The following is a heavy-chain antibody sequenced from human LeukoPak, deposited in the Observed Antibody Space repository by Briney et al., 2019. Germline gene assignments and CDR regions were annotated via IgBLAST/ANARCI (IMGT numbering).Heavy chain of an antibody. CDR1: GGSTSSGDYY. CDR2: INHSGST. Sequence: SQTLSLTCTVSGGSTSSGDYYWSWIRRPPGKGLEWIGEINHSGSTNYNPSLKSRVTISVDTSKNQFSLKLSSVTAADTAVYYCARRAAYYDFWSGYYTGAKVFFDYWGQGTLVTVSS. CDR3: ARRAAYYDFWSGYYTGAKVFFDY. V-gene: IGHV4-30-4*01. D-gene: IGHD3-3*01. J-gene: IGHJ4*02.